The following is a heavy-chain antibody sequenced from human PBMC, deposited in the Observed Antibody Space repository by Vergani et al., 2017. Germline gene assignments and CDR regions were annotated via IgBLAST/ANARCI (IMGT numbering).Heavy chain of an antibody. Sequence: EVQLVESGGGLVQPGRSLRLSCTASGFTFGDYAMSWVRQAPGKGLEWVSYISSSGSTIYYADSVKGRVTISRDKAKNSLYLQMNSLRAEDTAVYYCAKDLGGSYPDAFDIWGQGTMVTVSS. CDR2: ISSSGSTI. CDR1: GFTFGDYA. J-gene: IGHJ3*02. V-gene: IGHV3-48*03. CDR3: AKDLGGSYPDAFDI. D-gene: IGHD1-26*01.